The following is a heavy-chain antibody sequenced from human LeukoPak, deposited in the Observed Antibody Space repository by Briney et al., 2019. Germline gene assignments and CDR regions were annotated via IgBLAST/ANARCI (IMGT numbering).Heavy chain of an antibody. CDR2: IYYSGST. D-gene: IGHD6-13*01. CDR3: ARLAAAGIASFNKYYYYGMDV. Sequence: SETLSLTCTVSGGSISSGGYYWSWIRQHPGKGLEWIGYIYYSGSTYYNPSLKSRVTISVDTSKNQFSLKLSSVTAADTAVYYCARLAAAGIASFNKYYYYGMDVWGQGTTVTVSS. J-gene: IGHJ6*02. CDR1: GGSISSGGYY. V-gene: IGHV4-31*03.